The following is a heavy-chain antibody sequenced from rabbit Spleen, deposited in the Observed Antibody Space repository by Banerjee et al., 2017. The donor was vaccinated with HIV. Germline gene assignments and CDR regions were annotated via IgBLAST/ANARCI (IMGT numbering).Heavy chain of an antibody. CDR3: ARGSATMTMVITGFYLNL. Sequence: QSLEESGGDLVKPGASLTLTCKASGFDFSSNYYMCWVRQVPGRGLECIACIYAGDGSTYYASWAKGQFTISKTSSTTVTLQMTSLTAADTATYFCARGSATMTMVITGFYLNLWGPGTLVTVS. CDR2: IYAGDGST. J-gene: IGHJ4*01. CDR1: GFDFSSNYY. V-gene: IGHV1S40*01. D-gene: IGHD2-1*01.